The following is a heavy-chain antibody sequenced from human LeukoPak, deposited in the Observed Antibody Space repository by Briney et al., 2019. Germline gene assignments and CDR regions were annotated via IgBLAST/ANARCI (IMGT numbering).Heavy chain of an antibody. CDR2: INHSGST. CDR1: GGSFSGYY. V-gene: IGHV4-34*01. J-gene: IGHJ5*02. CDR3: ARDLKRFDP. Sequence: SSETLSLTCAVYGGSFSGYYWSWIRQPPGKGLEWIGEINHSGSTNYNPSLKSRVTISVDTSKNQFSLKLSSVTAADTAVYYCARDLKRFDPWGQGTLVTVSS.